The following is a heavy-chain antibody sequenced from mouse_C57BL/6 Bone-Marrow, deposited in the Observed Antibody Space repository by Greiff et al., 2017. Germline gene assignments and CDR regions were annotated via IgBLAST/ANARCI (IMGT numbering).Heavy chain of an antibody. CDR1: GYTFTSYW. Sequence: VKVVESGAELAKPGASVKLSCKASGYTFTSYWMHWVKQRPGQGLEWIGYINPSSGYTKYNQKFKDKATLTADKSSSTAYMQLSSLTYEDSAVYYCVHGYHWYFDVWGTGTRSPSPQ. J-gene: IGHJ1*03. D-gene: IGHD2-2*01. CDR2: INPSSGYT. V-gene: IGHV1-7*01. CDR3: VHGYHWYFDV.